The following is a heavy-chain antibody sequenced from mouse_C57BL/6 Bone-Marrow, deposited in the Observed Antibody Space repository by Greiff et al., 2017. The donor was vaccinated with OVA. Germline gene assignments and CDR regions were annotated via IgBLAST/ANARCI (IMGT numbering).Heavy chain of an antibody. J-gene: IGHJ4*01. CDR3: AREGLRRRGYAMDY. Sequence: EVHLVESGGGLVKPGGSLTLSCAASGFTFSSYAMSWVRQTPEKRLEWVATISDGGSYTSYPDNVKGRFIISRDNAKNNLYLQMSHLKSEDTAMYYCAREGLRRRGYAMDYWGQGTSVTVSS. V-gene: IGHV5-4*01. CDR1: GFTFSSYA. CDR2: ISDGGSYT. D-gene: IGHD2-4*01.